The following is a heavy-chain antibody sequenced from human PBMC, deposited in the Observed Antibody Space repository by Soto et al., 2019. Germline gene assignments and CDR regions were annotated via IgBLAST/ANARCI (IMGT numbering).Heavy chain of an antibody. V-gene: IGHV4-30-2*01. CDR2: IYHSGST. Sequence: PSETLSLTCAVSCGSISSGGYSWSWIRQPPGKGLEWIGYIYHSGSTYYNPSLKSRVTISVDRSKNQFSLKLSSVTAADTAVYYCARDTTPRITPGHGAFDIWGQGTMVTVSS. CDR1: CGSISSGGYS. CDR3: ARDTTPRITPGHGAFDI. D-gene: IGHD3-10*01. J-gene: IGHJ3*02.